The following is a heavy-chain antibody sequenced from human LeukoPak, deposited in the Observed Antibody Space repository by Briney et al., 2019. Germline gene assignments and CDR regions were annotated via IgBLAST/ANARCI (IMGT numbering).Heavy chain of an antibody. J-gene: IGHJ3*02. V-gene: IGHV4-59*08. CDR2: INYSGST. Sequence: PSETLSLTCTVSGGSITSYYWSWIRQPPRKGLEWIGYINYSGSTNYNPSLKSRVIISVDTSKNQFSLKLSSVTAADTAVYYCARPKYSSAYDAFDIWGQGTMVTVSS. CDR1: GGSITSYY. D-gene: IGHD6-19*01. CDR3: ARPKYSSAYDAFDI.